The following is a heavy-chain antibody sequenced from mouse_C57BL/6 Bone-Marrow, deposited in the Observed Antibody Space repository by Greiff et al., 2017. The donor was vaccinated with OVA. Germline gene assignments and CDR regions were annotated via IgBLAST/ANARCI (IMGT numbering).Heavy chain of an antibody. CDR3: ARRYYRSDYLDY. Sequence: VQLQQSGPELAKPGASVKMSCKASGYTFTDYYMHWVKQRHGQSLEWIGFINPYNGGTRYNQKFKGKATLTVDKSSSTAYMELNSLTYEDSAVYYGARRYYRSDYLDYGGQGTTPTVSS. CDR2: INPYNGGT. D-gene: IGHD2-14*01. CDR1: GYTFTDYY. V-gene: IGHV1-34*02. J-gene: IGHJ2*01.